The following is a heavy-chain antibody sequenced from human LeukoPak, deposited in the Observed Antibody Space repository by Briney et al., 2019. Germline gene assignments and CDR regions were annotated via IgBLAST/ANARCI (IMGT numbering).Heavy chain of an antibody. D-gene: IGHD5-12*01. V-gene: IGHV4-30-4*08. CDR2: IYYSGST. Sequence: PSETLSLTCTVSGGSISSGDYYWSWIRQPPGEGLEWIGYIYYSGSTYYNPSLKSRVTISVDTSKNQFSLKLSSVTAADTAVYYCARFSGYEYYFIFDYWGQGTLVTVSS. J-gene: IGHJ4*02. CDR1: GGSISSGDYY. CDR3: ARFSGYEYYFIFDY.